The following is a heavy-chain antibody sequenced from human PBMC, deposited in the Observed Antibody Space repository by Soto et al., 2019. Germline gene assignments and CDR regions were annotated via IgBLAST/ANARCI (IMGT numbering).Heavy chain of an antibody. V-gene: IGHV4-59*01. CDR3: AMGSSWYNYYYYYGMDV. D-gene: IGHD6-13*01. CDR2: IYYSGST. CDR1: GGSISSYY. J-gene: IGHJ6*02. Sequence: KTSETLSLTCTVSGGSISSYYWSWIRQPPGKGLEWIGYIYYSGSTNYNPSLKSRVTISVDTSKNQFSLKLSSVTAADTAVYYCAMGSSWYNYYYYYGMDVWGQGTTVTVSS.